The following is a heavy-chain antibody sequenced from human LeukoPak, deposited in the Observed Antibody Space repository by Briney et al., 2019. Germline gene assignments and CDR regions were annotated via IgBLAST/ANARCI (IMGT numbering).Heavy chain of an antibody. D-gene: IGHD2-2*01. Sequence: SETLSLTCTVSGGSITGSNYYWGWIRQPPGKGLDWIASIYYSGTTYYNPSLKSRVTISVDTSKNQFSLKLSSVTAADTAVYYCASGQVVVPAAPGNYYCMDVWGKGTRSPSP. V-gene: IGHV4-39*07. CDR2: IYYSGTT. CDR1: GGSITGSNYY. J-gene: IGHJ6*03. CDR3: ASGQVVVPAAPGNYYCMDV.